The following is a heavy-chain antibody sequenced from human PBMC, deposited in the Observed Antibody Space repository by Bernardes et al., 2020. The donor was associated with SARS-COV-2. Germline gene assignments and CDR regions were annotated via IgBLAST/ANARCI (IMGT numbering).Heavy chain of an antibody. D-gene: IGHD3-22*01. Sequence: SETLSLTCTVSGDSSGSGNYYWSWIRQPAGKGLEWIGHFYSTGGSKYNPSLKSRATISVDMSKNQFSLKLNAVTAADTAVYYCARGEALYYYDDGGYYYFDDWGQGTLVTVST. CDR2: FYSTGGS. J-gene: IGHJ4*02. CDR3: ARGEALYYYDDGGYYYFDD. CDR1: GDSSGSGNYY. V-gene: IGHV4-61*09.